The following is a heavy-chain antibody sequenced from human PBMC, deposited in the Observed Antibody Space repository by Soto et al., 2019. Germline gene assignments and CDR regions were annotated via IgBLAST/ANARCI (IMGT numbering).Heavy chain of an antibody. CDR3: ARADYGDYGQTCYFDY. J-gene: IGHJ4*02. Sequence: PSETLSLTCTVSGGSISSYYWSWIRQPPGKGLEWIGYIYYSGSTNYNPSLKSRVTISVDTSRNQFSLKLSSVTAADTAVYYCARADYGDYGQTCYFDYWGQGTLVTVSS. CDR1: GGSISSYY. D-gene: IGHD4-17*01. V-gene: IGHV4-59*01. CDR2: IYYSGST.